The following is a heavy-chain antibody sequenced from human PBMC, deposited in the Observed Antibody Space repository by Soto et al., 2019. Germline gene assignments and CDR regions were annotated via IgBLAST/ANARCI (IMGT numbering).Heavy chain of an antibody. V-gene: IGHV1-69*01. Sequence: QVQLVQSGAEVKNPGSSVKVSCKASGGTFSSYSINWVRQAPGQGLEWMGEIIPIFGTANYAQKFQGRVTITADESTSTAYMELSSLRSEYTAVYYCARDGGRHSGGIDYWGQGTLVNVSS. J-gene: IGHJ4*02. CDR2: IIPIFGTA. CDR1: GGTFSSYS. D-gene: IGHD1-26*01. CDR3: ARDGGRHSGGIDY.